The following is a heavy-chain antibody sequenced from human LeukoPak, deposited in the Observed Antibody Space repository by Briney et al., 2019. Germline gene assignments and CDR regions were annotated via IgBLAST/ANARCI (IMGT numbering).Heavy chain of an antibody. CDR2: ISSDGSST. CDR1: GFTFSGYW. D-gene: IGHD1-26*01. J-gene: IGHJ2*01. Sequence: GGSLRLSCVASGFTFSGYWMHWVRQVPGRGLVWASRISSDGSSTSYADSVKGRFTISRDNAKNTLYLQMSSLRAEDTAVYFCARLVGSYWYFDLWGRGTLVTVSS. CDR3: ARLVGSYWYFDL. V-gene: IGHV3-74*01.